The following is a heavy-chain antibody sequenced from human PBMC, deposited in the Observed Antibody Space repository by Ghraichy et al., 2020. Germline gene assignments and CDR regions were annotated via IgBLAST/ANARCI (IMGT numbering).Heavy chain of an antibody. CDR3: SRDLNWENY. CDR1: GFTFSNYW. D-gene: IGHD1-26*01. J-gene: IGHJ4*02. CDR2: IKGDGSMS. Sequence: GESLNISCTASGFTFSNYWMTWVRQAPGMGLEWVANIKGDGSMSNYVDSVKGRFTISRDNAKNSLYLQMNSLRAEDTAVYYCSRDLNWENYWGQGTLVTVS. V-gene: IGHV3-7*03.